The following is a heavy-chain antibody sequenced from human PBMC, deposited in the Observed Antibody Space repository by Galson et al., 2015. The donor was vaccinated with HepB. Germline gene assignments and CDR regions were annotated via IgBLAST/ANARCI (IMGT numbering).Heavy chain of an antibody. D-gene: IGHD6-6*01. V-gene: IGHV3-11*01. Sequence: SLRLSCAASGFTFNDYYMSWVRQAPGRGLEWVSYINNGGSSIYSADSVKGRFTIPRDNALYLEINSLRAEDTAVYYCARGPSSSRPPYGFYFDLWGRGTLVTVSS. CDR2: INNGGSSI. CDR3: ARGPSSSRPPYGFYFDL. CDR1: GFTFNDYY. J-gene: IGHJ2*01.